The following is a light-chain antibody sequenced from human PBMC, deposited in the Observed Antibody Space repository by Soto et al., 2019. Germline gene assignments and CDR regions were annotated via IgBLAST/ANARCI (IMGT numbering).Light chain of an antibody. CDR1: SSNIGSNT. J-gene: IGLJ1*01. Sequence: QSVLTQPPSASATPGQRVTVSCSGTSSNIGSNTVHWYQHLPGTAPRLIIYSTNKRPSGVPDRFSGSKSGTSASLAISGLQSEAEADYYCAAWDDSLDGFVFGTGTKVTVL. V-gene: IGLV1-44*01. CDR3: AAWDDSLDGFV. CDR2: STN.